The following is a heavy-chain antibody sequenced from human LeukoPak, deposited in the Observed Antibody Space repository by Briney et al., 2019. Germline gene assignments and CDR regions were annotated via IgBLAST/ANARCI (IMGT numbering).Heavy chain of an antibody. CDR2: IRTKTYGGTT. CDR1: GFTFGDYP. Sequence: QPGGSLRLSCTSSGFTFGDYPMSWARQAPGKGLEWVGFIRTKTYGGTTEYAASVKGRFTISRDDSKSIAYLHMNNLKTEDTAVYFCTRDRGNHDSGIELDYWGQGTLVSVSS. D-gene: IGHD3-10*01. V-gene: IGHV3-49*04. CDR3: TRDRGNHDSGIELDY. J-gene: IGHJ4*02.